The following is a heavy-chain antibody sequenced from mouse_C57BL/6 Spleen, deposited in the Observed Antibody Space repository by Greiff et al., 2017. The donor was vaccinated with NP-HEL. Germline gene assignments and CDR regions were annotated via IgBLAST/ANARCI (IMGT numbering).Heavy chain of an antibody. J-gene: IGHJ2*01. CDR3: VRQGRGLLYFDY. CDR2: IRSKSNNYAT. Sequence: EVKLVESGGGLVQPKGSLKLSCAASGFSFNTYAMNWVRQAPGKGLEWVARIRSKSNNYATYYADSVKDRFTISRDDSESMLYLQMNNLKTEDTAMYYCVRQGRGLLYFDYWGQGTTLTVSS. V-gene: IGHV10-1*01. CDR1: GFSFNTYA. D-gene: IGHD3-3*01.